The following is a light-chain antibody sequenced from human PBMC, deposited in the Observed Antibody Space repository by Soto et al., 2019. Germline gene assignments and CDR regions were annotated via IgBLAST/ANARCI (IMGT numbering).Light chain of an antibody. Sequence: NFMLTQPHSVSESPGKTVTISCTRSSGSVASNHVQWYQQRPGSAPTTLIYENNQRPSGVPDRFSGSRSGNTASLVISGLQSEDEAAYFCSTWDDSVVKGSILFGGGTKLTVL. CDR1: SGSVASNH. CDR2: ENN. V-gene: IGLV6-57*04. J-gene: IGLJ3*02. CDR3: STWDDSVVKGSIL.